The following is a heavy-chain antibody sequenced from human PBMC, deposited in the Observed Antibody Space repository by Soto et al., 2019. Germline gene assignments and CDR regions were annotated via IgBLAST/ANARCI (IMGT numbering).Heavy chain of an antibody. V-gene: IGHV3-7*01. J-gene: IGHJ4*02. CDR1: GFTFSSYW. Sequence: GGSLRLSCAASGFTFSSYWMNWVRQAPGKGLEWVANINEDSSQKYYVDSVKGRFTVSRDNAENSLYLQMNSLRAEDTAVYYCARDGDYDSSGYFDYWGQGTLVTVSS. CDR3: ARDGDYDSSGYFDY. D-gene: IGHD3-22*01. CDR2: INEDSSQK.